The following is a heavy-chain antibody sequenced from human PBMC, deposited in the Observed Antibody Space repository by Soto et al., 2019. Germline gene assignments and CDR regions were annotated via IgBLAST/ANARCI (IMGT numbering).Heavy chain of an antibody. CDR1: GYTFTRYG. CDR2: ISAYNGNT. Sequence: QVQLVQSGAEVKKPGASVKVSCKASGYTFTRYGISWVRQAPGQGLEWMGWISAYNGNTNYAQKLQGRVNMTTDTDTSTDYMDLRSLRSDDTAVNYSARVRYFDCLFGGWFDPWGQGTLVTFSS. CDR3: ARVRYFDCLFGGWFDP. D-gene: IGHD3-9*01. V-gene: IGHV1-18*01. J-gene: IGHJ5*02.